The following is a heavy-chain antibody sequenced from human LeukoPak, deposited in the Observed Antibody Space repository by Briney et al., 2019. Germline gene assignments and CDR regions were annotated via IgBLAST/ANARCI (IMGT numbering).Heavy chain of an antibody. D-gene: IGHD3-16*01. CDR3: ARFTYTTRPSDV. CDR1: GGSISGYY. J-gene: IGHJ6*04. CDR2: IYSSGST. Sequence: SETQSLTCSVSGGSISGYYWSWIRQPPGQALEWIGYIYSSGSTNYNPSLQSRVTMSVDTSMNQFSLRLSSVTAADTAVYYCARFTYTTRPSDVWGKGTTVTVSS. V-gene: IGHV4-4*09.